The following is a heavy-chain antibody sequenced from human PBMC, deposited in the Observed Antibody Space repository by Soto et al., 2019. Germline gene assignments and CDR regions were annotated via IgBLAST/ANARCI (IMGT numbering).Heavy chain of an antibody. Sequence: EVQLVESGGGLVQPGGSLRLSCAASGFTFSSYSMNWVRQAPGKGLEWVSYISSSSSTIYYADSVKGRFTISRDNAKNSLYLQMTSLRDEDTAVYYCARDQLYIWNRRSYYYYGMDVWGQGTTVTVSS. CDR1: GFTFSSYS. D-gene: IGHD1-20*01. J-gene: IGHJ6*02. V-gene: IGHV3-48*02. CDR2: ISSSSSTI. CDR3: ARDQLYIWNRRSYYYYGMDV.